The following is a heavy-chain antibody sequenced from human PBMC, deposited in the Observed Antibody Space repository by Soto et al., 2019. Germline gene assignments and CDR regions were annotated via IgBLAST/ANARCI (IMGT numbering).Heavy chain of an antibody. J-gene: IGHJ4*02. CDR2: ISGRGDST. V-gene: IGHV3-23*01. D-gene: IGHD6-13*01. CDR1: GFTFSSYG. CDR3: AKQSPYSNSWYGVDY. Sequence: EVQLLESGGGLVQPGGSLRLSCAASGFTFSSYGMNWVRQAPGKGLEWVSGISGRGDSTHYADSAKGRFTISRDNSKNTLYLQMNSLRAEDTAVYYCAKQSPYSNSWYGVDYWGQGTLVTVSS.